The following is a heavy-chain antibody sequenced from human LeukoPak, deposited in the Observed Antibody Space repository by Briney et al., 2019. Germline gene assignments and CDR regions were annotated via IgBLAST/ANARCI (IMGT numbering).Heavy chain of an antibody. CDR2: INPNSGGT. J-gene: IGHJ1*01. CDR1: GYTFTGYY. V-gene: IGHV1-2*02. D-gene: IGHD2-21*01. Sequence: ASVKVSCKASGYTFTGYYMHWVRQAPGQGLEWMGWINPNSGGTNYAQKFQGRVTMTRDTSISTAYMELSRLRSDDTAVYYCARDLSSAYCGGDCYSEYFQHWGQGTLVTVSS. CDR3: ARDLSSAYCGGDCYSEYFQH.